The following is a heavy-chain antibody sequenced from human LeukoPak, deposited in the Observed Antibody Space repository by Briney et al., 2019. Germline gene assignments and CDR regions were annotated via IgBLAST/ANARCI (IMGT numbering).Heavy chain of an antibody. J-gene: IGHJ4*02. CDR1: GFTFSSYA. V-gene: IGHV3-23*01. CDR2: ISDSGGGT. CDR3: AIVLCGISSTSCPVRH. D-gene: IGHD2-2*01. Sequence: PGGSLRLSCAASGFTFSSYAMTWVRQAPGKGLEWVSGISDSGGGTYYADSVKGRFTISRDNSKNTVHLQMNSLRAEDTAVYYCAIVLCGISSTSCPVRHWGQGTLVTVSS.